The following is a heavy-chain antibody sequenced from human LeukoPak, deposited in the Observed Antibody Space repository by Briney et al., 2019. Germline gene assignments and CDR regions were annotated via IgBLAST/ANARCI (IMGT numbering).Heavy chain of an antibody. J-gene: IGHJ6*03. V-gene: IGHV1-46*01. D-gene: IGHD5-18*01. CDR1: GYTFTSYY. Sequence: GASVKVSCKASGYTFTSYYMHWVRQAPGQGLEWMGIINPSGGSTSYAQKFQGRVTMTRDMSTSTVYMELSSLRSEDTAVYYCARAKVKYSYGSSYYYMDVWGKGTTVTVSS. CDR3: ARAKVKYSYGSSYYYMDV. CDR2: INPSGGST.